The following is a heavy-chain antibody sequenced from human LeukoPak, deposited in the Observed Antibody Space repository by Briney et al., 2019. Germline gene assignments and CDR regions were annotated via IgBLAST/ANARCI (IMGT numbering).Heavy chain of an antibody. CDR1: GYTLTCYY. CDR3: ARGRFLEWFLDY. V-gene: IGHV1-2*02. J-gene: IGHJ4*02. Sequence: GSVQVSCKASGYTLTCYYMHWVRQAPGQGLEWMGWINPNSGGTNYSQKFQGRVTMTRHTSISTAYMELSRLKSDDTAVYYCARGRFLEWFLDYWGQGTLVTVSS. D-gene: IGHD3-3*01. CDR2: INPNSGGT.